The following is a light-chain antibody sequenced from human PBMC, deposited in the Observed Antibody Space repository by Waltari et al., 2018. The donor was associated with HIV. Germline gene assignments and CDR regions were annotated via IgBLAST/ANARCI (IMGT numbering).Light chain of an antibody. V-gene: IGKV3-20*01. CDR1: QSVRSSY. Sequence: ETVLTQSPGPLSLSPGDRATLSCRASQSVRSSYLAWYQQKPGQAPRLLIYGASSRATGIPDRFSGSGSGTDFTLIIGRLEPEDFAVYYCQQYDTSPWTFGQGTKLEIK. J-gene: IGKJ2*02. CDR2: GAS. CDR3: QQYDTSPWT.